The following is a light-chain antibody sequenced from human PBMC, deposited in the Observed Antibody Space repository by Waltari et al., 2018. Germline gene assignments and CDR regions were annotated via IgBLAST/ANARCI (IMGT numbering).Light chain of an antibody. CDR3: QQYNTYTS. CDR1: QSISDW. V-gene: IGKV1-5*03. Sequence: DIQMTQSPSSLSASVGDTVTITCRASQSISDWLAWYQQKPGKAPILLIYKASILKSGVPSRFSGSGSGTQFTLTISSLQPGDFATYFCQQYNTYTSFGQWFKLEIK. CDR2: KAS. J-gene: IGKJ2*01.